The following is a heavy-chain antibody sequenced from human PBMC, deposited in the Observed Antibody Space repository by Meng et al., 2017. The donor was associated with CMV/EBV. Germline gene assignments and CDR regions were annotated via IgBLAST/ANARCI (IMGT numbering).Heavy chain of an antibody. D-gene: IGHD3-10*01. V-gene: IGHV3-73*01. CDR1: GFTFSGSA. CDR2: IRSKANSYAT. J-gene: IGHJ4*02. CDR3: TRTPGDY. Sequence: KLSCAAAGFTFSGSAMHWGRQASGKGLEWVGRIRSKANSYATAYAASVKGRFTISRDDSKNTAYLQMNSLKTEDTAVYYCTRTPGDYWGQGTLVTVSS.